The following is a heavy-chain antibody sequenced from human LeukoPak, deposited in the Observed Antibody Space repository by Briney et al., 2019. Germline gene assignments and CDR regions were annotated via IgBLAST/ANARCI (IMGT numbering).Heavy chain of an antibody. CDR1: GFTFGDYA. CDR2: IRSKAYGGTT. J-gene: IGHJ4*02. D-gene: IGHD6-19*01. Sequence: GGSLRLSCTASGFTFGDYAMSWFRQAPGKGLEWVGFIRSKAYGGTTEYAASVKGRFTISRGDSKSIAYLQMNSLKTEDTAVYYCTRVEGRGIAVTWWGQGTLVTVSS. V-gene: IGHV3-49*03. CDR3: TRVEGRGIAVTW.